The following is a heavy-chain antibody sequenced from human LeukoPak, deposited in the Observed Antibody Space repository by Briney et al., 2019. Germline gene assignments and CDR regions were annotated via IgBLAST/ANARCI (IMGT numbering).Heavy chain of an antibody. V-gene: IGHV3-48*01. CDR3: ARRFRYYDSSGYPYYYYMDV. Sequence: GGPLRLSCAASGFTFSSYSMNWVRQAPGKGLEWVSYISSSSSTIYYADSVKGRFTISRDNAKNSLYLQMNSLRAEDTAVYYCARRFRYYDSSGYPYYYYMDVWGKGTTVTVSS. CDR2: ISSSSSTI. D-gene: IGHD3-22*01. J-gene: IGHJ6*03. CDR1: GFTFSSYS.